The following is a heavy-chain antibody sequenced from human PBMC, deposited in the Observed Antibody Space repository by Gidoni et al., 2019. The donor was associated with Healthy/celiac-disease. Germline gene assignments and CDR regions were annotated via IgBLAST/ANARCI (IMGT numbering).Heavy chain of an antibody. V-gene: IGHV1-2*02. CDR1: GYTFTGYY. D-gene: IGHD2-21*02. J-gene: IGHJ4*02. CDR2: INPNSGGT. CDR3: ARLSAYCGGDCSTGFDY. Sequence: QVQLVQSGAEVKKPGASVKVSCKASGYTFTGYYMHWVRQAPGQGLEWMGWINPNSGGTNYAQKFQGRVTMTRDTSISTAYMELSRLRSDDTAVYYCARLSAYCGGDCSTGFDYWGQGTLVTVSS.